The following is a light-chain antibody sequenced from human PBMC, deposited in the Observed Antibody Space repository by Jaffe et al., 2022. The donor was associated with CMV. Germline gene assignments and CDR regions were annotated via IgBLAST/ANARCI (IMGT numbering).Light chain of an antibody. V-gene: IGKV3-11*01. Sequence: EIVLTQSPATLSLSPGERATLSCRASQGVSSYLGWYQQKPGQAPRLLIYDVSNRATGIPDRFSGSGSGTDFTLTISRLEPEDFAVYYCQQRRSWPLTFGGGTKVEIK. CDR2: DVS. CDR1: QGVSSY. CDR3: QQRRSWPLT. J-gene: IGKJ4*01.